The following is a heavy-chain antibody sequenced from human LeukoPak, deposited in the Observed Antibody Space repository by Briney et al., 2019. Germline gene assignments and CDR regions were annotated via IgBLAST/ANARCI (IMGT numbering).Heavy chain of an antibody. J-gene: IGHJ4*02. V-gene: IGHV4-31*03. CDR1: GGSISSGGYY. CDR2: IYYSGST. Sequence: SQTLSLTCTVSGGSISSGGYYWSWIRQHPGKGLERIGYIYYSGSTYYNPSLKSRVTISVDTSKNQFSLKLSSVTAADTAVYYCARDTMHYYDSSGRGGFDYWGQGTLVTVSS. D-gene: IGHD3-22*01. CDR3: ARDTMHYYDSSGRGGFDY.